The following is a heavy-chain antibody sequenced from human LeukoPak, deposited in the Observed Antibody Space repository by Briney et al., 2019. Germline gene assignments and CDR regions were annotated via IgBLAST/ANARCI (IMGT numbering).Heavy chain of an antibody. V-gene: IGHV4-61*02. CDR3: ARARRVYSSSSPQWGPRAFDI. J-gene: IGHJ3*02. D-gene: IGHD6-6*01. Sequence: SETLSLTCTVSGGSISSGSYYWSWIRQPAGKGLEWIGRIYTSGSTNYNPSLKSRVTISVDTSKNQFSLKLSSVTAADTAVYYCARARRVYSSSSPQWGPRAFDIWGQGTMVTVSS. CDR2: IYTSGST. CDR1: GGSISSGSYY.